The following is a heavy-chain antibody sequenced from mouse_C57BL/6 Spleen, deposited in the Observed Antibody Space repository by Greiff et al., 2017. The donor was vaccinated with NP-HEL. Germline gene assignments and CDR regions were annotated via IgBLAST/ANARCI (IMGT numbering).Heavy chain of an antibody. J-gene: IGHJ1*03. CDR1: GYTFTSYW. D-gene: IGHD1-1*01. Sequence: QVQLLQSGAELVKPGASVEMSCKASGYTFTSYWITWVQQRPGQGLEWIGDIYPGSGSTNYNEKFKSKATLTVDTSSSTAYMQLSNLTSEDSAFDYCARSYYGDWDFDVWGTGTTVTVSS. CDR3: ARSYYGDWDFDV. V-gene: IGHV1-55*01. CDR2: IYPGSGST.